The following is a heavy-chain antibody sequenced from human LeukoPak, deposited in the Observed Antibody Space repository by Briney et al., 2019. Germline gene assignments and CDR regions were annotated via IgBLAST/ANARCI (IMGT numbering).Heavy chain of an antibody. J-gene: IGHJ2*01. V-gene: IGHV3-74*01. CDR1: GFTFSSYW. CDR3: ARGTVTNFYWYFDL. D-gene: IGHD4-17*01. CDR2: INSDGSST. Sequence: GGSLRLSCAASGFTFSSYWMHWVRQAPGKGPVWVSRINSDGSSTSYADSVKGRFTISRDNAKNTLYLQMNSLRAEDTAVYYCARGTVTNFYWYFDLWGRGTLVTVSS.